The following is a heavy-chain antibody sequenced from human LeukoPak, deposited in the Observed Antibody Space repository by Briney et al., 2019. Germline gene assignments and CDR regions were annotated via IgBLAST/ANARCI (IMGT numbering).Heavy chain of an antibody. Sequence: SETLSLTCTVSGGSISSSSYYWGWIRQPPGTGLEWIGSIYYSGSTYYNPSLKSRVTISVDTSKNQFSLKLSSVTAADTAVYYCARAASPFIAVADYWGQGTLVTVSS. D-gene: IGHD6-19*01. CDR3: ARAASPFIAVADY. J-gene: IGHJ4*02. CDR1: GGSISSSSYY. V-gene: IGHV4-39*07. CDR2: IYYSGST.